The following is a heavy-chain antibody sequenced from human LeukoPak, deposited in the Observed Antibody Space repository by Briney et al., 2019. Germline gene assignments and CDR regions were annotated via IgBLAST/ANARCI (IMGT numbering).Heavy chain of an antibody. J-gene: IGHJ4*02. CDR3: ARAGGYYDSSGYNDY. D-gene: IGHD3-22*01. Sequence: PGGSLRLSCVASGFTFTSSWIHWVRQVPGKGLVWVSRVKSDGSDISQADFVKGRFTISRDNAKNTVYLQMNSLRAEDTAVYYCARAGGYYDSSGYNDYWGQGTLVTVSS. CDR2: VKSDGSDI. V-gene: IGHV3-74*01. CDR1: GFTFTSSW.